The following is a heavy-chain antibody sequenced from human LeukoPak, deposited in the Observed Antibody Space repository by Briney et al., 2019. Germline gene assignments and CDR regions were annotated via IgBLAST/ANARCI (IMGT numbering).Heavy chain of an antibody. CDR2: ISSSSSYI. CDR1: GFTFSSYS. CDR3: ASNGGTPDAFDI. Sequence: PGGSLRLSCAASGFTFSSYSMNWVRQAPRKGLEWVSSISSSSSYIYYADSVKGRFTISRDNAKNSLYLQMNSLRAEDTAVYYCASNGGTPDAFDIWGQGTMVTVSS. J-gene: IGHJ3*02. V-gene: IGHV3-21*01. D-gene: IGHD2-15*01.